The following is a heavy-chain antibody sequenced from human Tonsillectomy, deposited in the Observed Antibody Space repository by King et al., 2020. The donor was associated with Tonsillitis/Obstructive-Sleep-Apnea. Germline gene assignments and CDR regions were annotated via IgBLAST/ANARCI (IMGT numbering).Heavy chain of an antibody. CDR2: ISSSGSTI. V-gene: IGHV3-48*03. Sequence: VQLVESGGGLVQPGGSLRLSCAASGFTFSSYEMNWVRQAPGKGLEWVSYISSSGSTIYYADSVKGRFTISRDNAKNSLYLQRNSLRAEDTAVYYCARGVPSGWYFDYWGQGTLVTVSS. CDR3: ARGVPSGWYFDY. CDR1: GFTFSSYE. J-gene: IGHJ4*02. D-gene: IGHD6-19*01.